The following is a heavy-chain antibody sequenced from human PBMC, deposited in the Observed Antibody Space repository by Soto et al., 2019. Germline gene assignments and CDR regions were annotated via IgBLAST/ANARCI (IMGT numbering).Heavy chain of an antibody. J-gene: IGHJ4*02. V-gene: IGHV4-30-4*01. D-gene: IGHD3-22*01. CDR3: ARGVYYDSSGYDY. Sequence: NPSETLSLTCTVSGGSVSSGDYYWSWIRQPPGKGLEWIGYIYYSGSTYYNPSLKSRVTISVDTSKNQFSLKLSPVTAADTAVYYCARGVYYDSSGYDYWGQGTLVTVSS. CDR1: GGSVSSGDYY. CDR2: IYYSGST.